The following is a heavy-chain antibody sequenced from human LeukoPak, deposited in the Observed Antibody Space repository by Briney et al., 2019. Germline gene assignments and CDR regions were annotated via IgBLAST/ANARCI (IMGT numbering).Heavy chain of an antibody. Sequence: KPSETLSLTCTVSGGSISSYYWSWIRQPPGKGLEWIGYIYYSGSTNYNPSLKSRVTISVDTSKNQFSLKLSSVTAADTAVYYCATLGYTYGPFDYWGQGTLVTVSS. V-gene: IGHV4-59*08. CDR2: IYYSGST. CDR3: ATLGYTYGPFDY. D-gene: IGHD5-18*01. CDR1: GGSISSYY. J-gene: IGHJ4*02.